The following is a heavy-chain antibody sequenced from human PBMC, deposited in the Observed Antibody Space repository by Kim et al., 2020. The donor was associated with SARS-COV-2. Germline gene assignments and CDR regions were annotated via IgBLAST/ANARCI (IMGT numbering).Heavy chain of an antibody. D-gene: IGHD6-19*01. Sequence: SVKVSCKASGGTFSSYAISWVRQAPGQGLEWMGGIIPIFGTANYAQKFQGRVTITADESTSTAYMELSSLRSEDTAVYYCARDRGLRGSSGWYCDYWGQGTLVTVSS. J-gene: IGHJ4*02. CDR1: GGTFSSYA. CDR2: IIPIFGTA. V-gene: IGHV1-69*13. CDR3: ARDRGLRGSSGWYCDY.